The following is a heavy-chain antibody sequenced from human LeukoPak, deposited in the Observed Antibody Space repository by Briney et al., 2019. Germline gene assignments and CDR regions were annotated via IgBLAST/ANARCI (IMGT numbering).Heavy chain of an antibody. V-gene: IGHV4-59*01. CDR1: GGSISSYY. D-gene: IGHD2-15*01. J-gene: IGHJ6*03. CDR2: IYYSGNT. CDR3: ARTAYCSGGSCYWGYYYYYMDV. Sequence: PSETLSLTCTVSGGSISSYYWSWIRQPPGKGLERIGYIYYSGNTNYNPSLKSRVTISVDTSKNQFSLKLRSVTAADTAVYYCARTAYCSGGSCYWGYYYYYMDVWGKGTTVTVSS.